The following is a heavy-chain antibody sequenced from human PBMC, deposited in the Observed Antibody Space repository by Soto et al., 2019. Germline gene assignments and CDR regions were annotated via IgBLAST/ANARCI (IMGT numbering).Heavy chain of an antibody. J-gene: IGHJ4*02. CDR1: GGTFSSYA. D-gene: IGHD2-21*02. CDR2: IIPIFGTA. CDR3: ARDSVVVTALDY. Sequence: ASVKVSCKASGGTFSSYAISWLRQAPGQGLEWMGGIIPIFGTANYAQKFQGRVTITADESTSTAYMELSSLRSEDTAVYYCARDSVVVTALDYWGQGTLVTVSS. V-gene: IGHV1-69*13.